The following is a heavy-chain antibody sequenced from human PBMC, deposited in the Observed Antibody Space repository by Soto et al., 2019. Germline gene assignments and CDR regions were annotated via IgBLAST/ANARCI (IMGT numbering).Heavy chain of an antibody. V-gene: IGHV3-33*01. J-gene: IGHJ4*02. CDR1: GFTFSSYG. CDR3: ARDVYSSSWYTIYY. CDR2: IWYDGSNK. Sequence: QVQLVESGGVVVQPGRSLRLSCAASGFTFSSYGMHWVRQAPGKGLEWVAVIWYDGSNKYYADSVKGRFTISRDNSKNTLYLQMNSLRAEDTAVYYCARDVYSSSWYTIYYWGQGTLVTVSS. D-gene: IGHD6-13*01.